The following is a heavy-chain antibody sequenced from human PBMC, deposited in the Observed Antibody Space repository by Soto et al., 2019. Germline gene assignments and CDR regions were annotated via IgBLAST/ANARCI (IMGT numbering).Heavy chain of an antibody. Sequence: EVQLLESGGGLVQSGGSQRLSCAAFGFTFSNFAMSWVRQAPGKGLEWVSSISDSGGSTYYADSVKGRFTISRDNSKNTFYLQMNSLRDADTAIYYCAKRSMAATGTPWFDPCGQVTLVFVSS. CDR3: AKRSMAATGTPWFDP. CDR1: GFTFSNFA. CDR2: ISDSGGST. V-gene: IGHV3-23*01. J-gene: IGHJ5*02. D-gene: IGHD6-13*01.